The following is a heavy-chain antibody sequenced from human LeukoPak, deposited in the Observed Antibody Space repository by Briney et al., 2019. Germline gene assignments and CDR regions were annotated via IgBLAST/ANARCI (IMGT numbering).Heavy chain of an antibody. CDR3: AREEWYYFDY. J-gene: IGHJ4*02. V-gene: IGHV3-30*03. Sequence: PGGSLRLSCAASGFTFSSYGMHWVRQAPGKGLEWVAVISYDGSNKYYADSVKGRFTISRDNSKNTLYLQMNSLRAEDMAVYYCAREEWYYFDYWGQGTLVTVSS. CDR2: ISYDGSNK. D-gene: IGHD3-3*01. CDR1: GFTFSSYG.